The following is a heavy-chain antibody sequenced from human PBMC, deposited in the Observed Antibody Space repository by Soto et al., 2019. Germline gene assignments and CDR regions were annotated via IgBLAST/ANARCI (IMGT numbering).Heavy chain of an antibody. D-gene: IGHD3-3*01. CDR1: GYTFTGYY. V-gene: IGHV1-2*02. CDR2: INPNSGCT. CDR3: ARDEEWDVLRFLEWLSGMDV. Sequence: QVQLVQSGAEVKKPGASVKVSCKASGYTFTGYYMHWVRQAPGQGLGWMGWINPNSGCTNYAQKFQGRVTMTRDTSISTAYMELSRLRSDDTAVYYCARDEEWDVLRFLEWLSGMDVWGQGTTVTVSS. J-gene: IGHJ6*02.